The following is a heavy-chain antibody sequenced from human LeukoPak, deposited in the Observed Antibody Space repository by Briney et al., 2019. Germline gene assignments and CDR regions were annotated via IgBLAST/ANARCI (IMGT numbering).Heavy chain of an antibody. Sequence: GGSLRLSCAASGFTFSDYYMSWIRQAPGKGLEWVSYISSVSTTIDYADSVKGRFTISRDNAKNSLYLQMNSLRAEDTVVYYCARSIYTTVTTWYYFDFWGQGTLVTVSS. D-gene: IGHD4-17*01. V-gene: IGHV3-11*01. CDR3: ARSIYTTVTTWYYFDF. J-gene: IGHJ4*02. CDR2: ISSVSTTI. CDR1: GFTFSDYY.